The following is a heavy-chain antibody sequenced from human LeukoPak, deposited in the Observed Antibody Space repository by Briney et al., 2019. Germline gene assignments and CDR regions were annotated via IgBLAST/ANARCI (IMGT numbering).Heavy chain of an antibody. D-gene: IGHD5-18*01. CDR1: GFTFNYYA. Sequence: PVGSLRLSCAASGFTFNYYAMSWGRQGPGKGLEWVSSISDNEGRTYYTDSVKGRFTISRDNTKNTVYLQMHNLRADDTAVYFCARHDSFIPYWGQGALVTVSS. V-gene: IGHV3-23*01. J-gene: IGHJ4*02. CDR2: ISDNEGRT. CDR3: ARHDSFIPY.